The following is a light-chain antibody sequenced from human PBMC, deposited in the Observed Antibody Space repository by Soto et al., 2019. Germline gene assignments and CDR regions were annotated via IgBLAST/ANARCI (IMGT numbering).Light chain of an antibody. J-gene: IGKJ2*01. CDR3: QQYYIAPYT. CDR2: WAS. CDR1: QSVLYSSNNKNY. V-gene: IGKV4-1*01. Sequence: DIVMTQSPDSLAVSLGERATINCKSSQSVLYSSNNKNYFAWYQQKPGHPPKLLISWASTRESGVPDRFSGSGSGTDFTLTISSLQAEDVAVFYCQQYYIAPYTFGQGTKLEIK.